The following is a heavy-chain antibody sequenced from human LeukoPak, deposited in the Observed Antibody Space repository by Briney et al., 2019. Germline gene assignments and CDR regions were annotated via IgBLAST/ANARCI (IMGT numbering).Heavy chain of an antibody. J-gene: IGHJ6*03. CDR2: INHSGST. V-gene: IGHV4-34*01. CDR1: GGSFSGYY. D-gene: IGHD3-10*01. CDR3: ARGKTYYYGSGSYYGRPYYYYYMDV. Sequence: SETLSLTCAVYGGSFSGYYWSWIRQPPGKGLEWIGEINHSGSTNYSPSLKSRVTISVDTSKNQFSLKLSSVTAADTAVYYCARGKTYYYGSGSYYGRPYYYYYMDVWGKGTTVTVSS.